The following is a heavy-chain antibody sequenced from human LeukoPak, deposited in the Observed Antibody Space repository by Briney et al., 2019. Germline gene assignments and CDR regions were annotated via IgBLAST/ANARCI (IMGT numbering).Heavy chain of an antibody. CDR3: AREVEYYDSSGYSNYFDY. CDR2: ISYSGST. J-gene: IGHJ4*02. D-gene: IGHD3-22*01. Sequence: PSQTLSLTCTVSGGSISSGGYFWSWIRQYPGKGLEWIGYISYSGSTYYNPILKSRVTISVETSKNQFSLKLRSVTAADTAVYYCAREVEYYDSSGYSNYFDYWGQGTLVTVSS. CDR1: GGSISSGGYF. V-gene: IGHV4-31*03.